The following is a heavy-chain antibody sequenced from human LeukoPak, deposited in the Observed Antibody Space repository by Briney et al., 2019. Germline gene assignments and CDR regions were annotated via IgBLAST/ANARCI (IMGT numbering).Heavy chain of an antibody. D-gene: IGHD2-2*01. CDR3: TTVVVVPADNDY. V-gene: IGHV3-15*01. CDR1: GFTFSNAW. J-gene: IGHJ4*02. Sequence: PGGSLRLSCAASGFTFSNAWMSWVHQAPGKGLEWVGRIKSKTDGGTTDYAAPVKGRFTISRDESKNTLYLQMNSLKTEDTAVYYCTTVVVVPADNDYWGQGTLVTVSS. CDR2: IKSKTDGGTT.